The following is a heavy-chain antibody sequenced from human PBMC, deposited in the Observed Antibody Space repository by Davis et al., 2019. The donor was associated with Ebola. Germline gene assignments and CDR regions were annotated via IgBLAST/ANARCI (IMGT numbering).Heavy chain of an antibody. Sequence: SETLSLTCTVSGGSISTDYWSWIRQPPGKGLEWIGSIYYSGSTYYNPSLKSRVTISVDTSKNQFSLKLSSVTAADTAVYYCARYDFWSGGWFDPWGQGTLVTVSS. CDR2: IYYSGST. CDR1: GGSISTDY. D-gene: IGHD3-3*01. J-gene: IGHJ5*02. V-gene: IGHV4-59*05. CDR3: ARYDFWSGGWFDP.